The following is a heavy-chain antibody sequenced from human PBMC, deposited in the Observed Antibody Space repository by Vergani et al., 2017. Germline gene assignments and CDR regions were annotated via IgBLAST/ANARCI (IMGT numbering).Heavy chain of an antibody. Sequence: QVQLQESGPGLVKPSETLSLTCTVPGGSISSYYWSWIRQPPGKGLEWIGYIYYSGSTNYNPSLKSRVTISVDTSKNQFSLKLSSVTAADTAVYYCARRVVTAFTFDYWGQGTLVTVSS. CDR1: GGSISSYY. CDR2: IYYSGST. J-gene: IGHJ4*02. D-gene: IGHD2-21*02. V-gene: IGHV4-59*01. CDR3: ARRVVTAFTFDY.